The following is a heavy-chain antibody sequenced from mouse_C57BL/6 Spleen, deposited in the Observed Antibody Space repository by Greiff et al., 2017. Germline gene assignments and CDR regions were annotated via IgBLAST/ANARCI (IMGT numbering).Heavy chain of an antibody. V-gene: IGHV3-6*01. CDR2: ISYDGSN. J-gene: IGHJ1*03. CDR1: GYSITSGYY. D-gene: IGHD1-1*01. CDR3: AREGITTVVGDWYFDV. Sequence: EVKLMESGPGLVKPSQSLSLTCSVTGYSITSGYYWNWIRQFPGNKLEWMGYISYDGSNNYNPSLKNPISITRDTSKNQFFLKLNSVTTEDTATYYCAREGITTVVGDWYFDVWGTGTTVTVSA.